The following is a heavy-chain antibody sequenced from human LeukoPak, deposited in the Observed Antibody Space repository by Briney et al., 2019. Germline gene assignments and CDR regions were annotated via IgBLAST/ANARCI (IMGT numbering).Heavy chain of an antibody. CDR1: GYTFTSYG. D-gene: IGHD3-10*01. Sequence: GASVKVSCKASGYTFTSYGISWVRQAPGQGLEWMGWISAYNGNTNYAQKLQGRVTMTRDTSISTAYMELSRLRSDDTAVYYCARGGGLLLWFGELLLPPGYWGQGTLVTVSS. CDR3: ARGGGLLLWFGELLLPPGY. V-gene: IGHV1-18*01. J-gene: IGHJ4*02. CDR2: ISAYNGNT.